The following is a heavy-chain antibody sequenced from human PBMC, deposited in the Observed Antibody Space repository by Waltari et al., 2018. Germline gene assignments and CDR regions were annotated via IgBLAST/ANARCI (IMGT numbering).Heavy chain of an antibody. CDR2: LSGSGGST. V-gene: IGHV3-23*04. Sequence: EVQLVESGGGLVQPGGSMRLSCAASGLTFSSYAIMWVRQAPAKGLEWVAALSGSGGSTYYAYFVKVRLNISRDNSKNTLYLQMNSLRAEDTAVYYCAKERGYWNQRVYYYMDVWGKGTTVTVSS. D-gene: IGHD1-1*01. CDR1: GLTFSSYA. CDR3: AKERGYWNQRVYYYMDV. J-gene: IGHJ6*03.